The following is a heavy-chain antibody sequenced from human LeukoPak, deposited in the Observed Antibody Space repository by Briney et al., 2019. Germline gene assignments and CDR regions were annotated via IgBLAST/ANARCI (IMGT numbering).Heavy chain of an antibody. V-gene: IGHV1-69*13. J-gene: IGHJ6*02. CDR3: ARDGDYYDSSGYYYYYGMDV. CDR2: IIPIFGTA. Sequence: SVKVSCKASGGTLSSYAISWVRQAPGQGLEWMGGIIPIFGTANYAQKFQGRVTITADESTSTAYMELSSLRSEDTAVYYCARDGDYYDSSGYYYYYGMDVWGQGTTVTVSS. CDR1: GGTLSSYA. D-gene: IGHD3-22*01.